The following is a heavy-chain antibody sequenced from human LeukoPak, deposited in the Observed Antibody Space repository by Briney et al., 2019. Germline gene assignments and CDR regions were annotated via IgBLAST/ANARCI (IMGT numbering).Heavy chain of an antibody. Sequence: ASVKVSCKASGYTFTSYAIHWVRQAPGQRLEWMGWINAGNGNTKYPQEFQGRVTITRDTSASTAYMELSSLRSEDMAVYYCARGSGSSFDYWGQGTLVTVSS. J-gene: IGHJ4*02. CDR2: INAGNGNT. CDR1: GYTFTSYA. V-gene: IGHV1-3*03. CDR3: ARGSGSSFDY. D-gene: IGHD1-26*01.